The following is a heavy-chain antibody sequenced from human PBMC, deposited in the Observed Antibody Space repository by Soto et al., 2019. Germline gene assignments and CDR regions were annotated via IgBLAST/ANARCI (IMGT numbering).Heavy chain of an antibody. Sequence: EVPLVESGGGLIQPGGSLRLSCAASGFTFSNYWMQWVRQSPGKGLVWVSRINPDGGSTTYADSVKGRFTISRDNDKNTLYLQMNTLTAEDTAVYYCARGMAAAGNVMDVWGQGTTVTVSS. V-gene: IGHV3-74*01. D-gene: IGHD6-13*01. CDR2: INPDGGST. CDR1: GFTFSNYW. CDR3: ARGMAAAGNVMDV. J-gene: IGHJ6*02.